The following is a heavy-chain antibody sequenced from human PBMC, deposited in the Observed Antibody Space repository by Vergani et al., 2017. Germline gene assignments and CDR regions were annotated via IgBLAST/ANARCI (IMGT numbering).Heavy chain of an antibody. D-gene: IGHD6-19*01. Sequence: EVQLVESGGGLVQPGGSLRLSCAASGFTFSSYSMNWVRQAPGKGLEWVSYISSSSSTIYYADSVKGRFTISRDNAKNSLYLQMNSLRADDTAVYYCARVQQWLVPDYWGQGTLVTVSS. V-gene: IGHV3-48*01. CDR2: ISSSSSTI. CDR1: GFTFSSYS. CDR3: ARVQQWLVPDY. J-gene: IGHJ4*02.